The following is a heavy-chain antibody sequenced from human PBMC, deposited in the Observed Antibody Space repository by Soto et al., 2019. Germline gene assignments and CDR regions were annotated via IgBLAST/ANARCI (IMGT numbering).Heavy chain of an antibody. J-gene: IGHJ4*02. Sequence: PSETLSLTCTVSGGSISSGDYYWSWIRQPPGKGLEWIGYIYYSGSTYYNPSLKSRVTISVDTSKSQFSLKLSSVTAADTAVYYCARTNVTLLWSGGPAFDYWGQGTLVTVPQ. D-gene: IGHD3-10*01. CDR3: ARTNVTLLWSGGPAFDY. V-gene: IGHV4-30-4*01. CDR2: IYYSGST. CDR1: GGSISSGDYY.